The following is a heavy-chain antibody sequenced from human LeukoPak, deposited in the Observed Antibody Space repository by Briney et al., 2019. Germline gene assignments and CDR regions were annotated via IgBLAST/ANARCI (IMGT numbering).Heavy chain of an antibody. D-gene: IGHD3-10*02. Sequence: GGSLRLSCAASGFTVSSNYMSWVRQAPGKGLEWVSYISSSGSTIYYADSVKGRFTLSRDNAKNSLYLQMNSLRAEDTAVYYCAELGITMIGGVWGKGTTVTISS. CDR1: GFTVSSNY. J-gene: IGHJ6*04. CDR3: AELGITMIGGV. V-gene: IGHV3-11*04. CDR2: ISSSGSTI.